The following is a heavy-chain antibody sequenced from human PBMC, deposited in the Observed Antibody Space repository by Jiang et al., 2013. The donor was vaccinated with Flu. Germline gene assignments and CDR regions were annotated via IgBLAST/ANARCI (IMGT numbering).Heavy chain of an antibody. Sequence: GLVKPSGTLSLTCAVSGGSISSSNWWSWVRQPPGKGLEWIGEIYHSGSTNYNPSLKSRVTISVDKSKNQFSLKLSSVTAADTAVYYCARESVAVAGHYYYYGMDVWGQGTTVTVSS. V-gene: IGHV4-4*02. D-gene: IGHD6-19*01. CDR2: IYHSGST. CDR1: GGSISSSNW. CDR3: ARESVAVAGHYYYYGMDV. J-gene: IGHJ6*02.